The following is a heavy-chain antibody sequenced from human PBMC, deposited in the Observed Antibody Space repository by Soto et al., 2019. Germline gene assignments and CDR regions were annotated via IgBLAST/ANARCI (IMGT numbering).Heavy chain of an antibody. CDR1: GGTFSSYA. D-gene: IGHD6-13*01. CDR2: IIPIFATA. V-gene: IGHV1-69*13. Sequence: SVKVSCKASGGTFSSYAISRVRQAPGQGLEWMGGIIPIFATANYAQTFQGRVTITADESTSSAYVELISLRSEDTAVYYCARIAYPYYYGMDVWGQGTTVTVSS. J-gene: IGHJ6*02. CDR3: ARIAYPYYYGMDV.